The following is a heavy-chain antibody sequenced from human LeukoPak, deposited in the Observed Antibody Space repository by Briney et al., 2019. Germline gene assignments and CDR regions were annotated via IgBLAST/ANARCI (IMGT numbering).Heavy chain of an antibody. V-gene: IGHV1-69*04. J-gene: IGHJ4*02. Sequence: SVKVSCKASGGTFSSYAISWVRQAPGQGPEWMGRIIPILGIANYAQKFQGRVTITADKSTSTAYMELSSLRSEDTAVYYCAREEESYDSSGYYPDYWGQGTLVTVSS. CDR1: GGTFSSYA. D-gene: IGHD3-22*01. CDR2: IIPILGIA. CDR3: AREEESYDSSGYYPDY.